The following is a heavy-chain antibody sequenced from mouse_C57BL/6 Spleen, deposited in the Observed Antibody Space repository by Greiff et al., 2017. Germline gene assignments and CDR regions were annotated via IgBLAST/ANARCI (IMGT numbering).Heavy chain of an antibody. CDR1: GYTFTDYY. Sequence: VQLQQSGPELVKPGASVKISCKASGYTFTDYYMNWVKQSHGKSLEWIGDINPNNGGTSYNQKFKGKATLTVDKSSSTAYMELRSLTSEDSAVYYCARWGSSYDYAMDYWGQGTSVTVSS. CDR3: ARWGSSYDYAMDY. V-gene: IGHV1-26*01. CDR2: INPNNGGT. D-gene: IGHD1-1*01. J-gene: IGHJ4*01.